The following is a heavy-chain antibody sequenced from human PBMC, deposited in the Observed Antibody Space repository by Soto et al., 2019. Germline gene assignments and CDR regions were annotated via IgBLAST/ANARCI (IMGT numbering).Heavy chain of an antibody. D-gene: IGHD2-15*01. Sequence: PSETLSLTCTVSGGSITSRYWSWIRQPPGKGLEWIGYVHNSGRTNYNPSLKSRVTISVDTSKNQFSLKLSSVTAADTAVYYCARETCSVGSCHYDYWGLGTLVTSPQ. V-gene: IGHV4-59*11. CDR3: ARETCSVGSCHYDY. CDR2: VHNSGRT. CDR1: GGSITSRY. J-gene: IGHJ4*02.